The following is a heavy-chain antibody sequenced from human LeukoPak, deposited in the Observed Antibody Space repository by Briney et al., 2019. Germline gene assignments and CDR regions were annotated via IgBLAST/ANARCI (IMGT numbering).Heavy chain of an antibody. D-gene: IGHD3-10*01. CDR3: ARRVITMVRGVPYYYYYGMDV. CDR1: GGSFSGYY. J-gene: IGHJ6*02. V-gene: IGHV4-34*01. CDR2: IYYSGST. Sequence: SETLSLTCAVYGGSFSGYYWSWIRQPPGKGLEGIGSIYYSGSTYYNPSLKSRVTISVDTSKNQFSLKLSSATAADTAVYYCARRVITMVRGVPYYYYYGMDVWGQGTTVTVSS.